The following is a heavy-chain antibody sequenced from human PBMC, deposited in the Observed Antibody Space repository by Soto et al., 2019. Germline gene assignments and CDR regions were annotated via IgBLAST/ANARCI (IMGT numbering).Heavy chain of an antibody. CDR2: IIPIFGTA. V-gene: IGHV1-69*13. D-gene: IGHD6-19*01. CDR1: GYTFTSYY. J-gene: IGHJ6*02. Sequence: SVKVSCKASGYTFTSYYMHWVRQAPGQGLEWMGGIIPIFGTANYAQKFQGRVTITADESTSAAYMELSSLRSEDTAVYCCARAGLSSGWFYYYYGMDVWGQGTTVTVSS. CDR3: ARAGLSSGWFYYYYGMDV.